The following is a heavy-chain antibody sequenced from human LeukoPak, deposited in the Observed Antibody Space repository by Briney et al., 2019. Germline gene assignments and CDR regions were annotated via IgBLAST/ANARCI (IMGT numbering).Heavy chain of an antibody. Sequence: SSETLSLTCTVSGGSISSSSYYWGWIRQPQGKGLEWIGSIYYSGSTYYNPSLKSRVTISVDTSKNQFSLKLSSVTAADTAVYYCARRYYDFWSGYYYYFDYWGQGTLVTVSS. V-gene: IGHV4-39*01. CDR1: GGSISSSSYY. CDR2: IYYSGST. D-gene: IGHD3-3*01. J-gene: IGHJ4*02. CDR3: ARRYYDFWSGYYYYFDY.